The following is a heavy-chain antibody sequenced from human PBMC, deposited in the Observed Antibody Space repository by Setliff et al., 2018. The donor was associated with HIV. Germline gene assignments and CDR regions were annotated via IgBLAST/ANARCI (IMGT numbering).Heavy chain of an antibody. CDR2: IIPLLGTP. V-gene: IGHV1-69*06. CDR1: GGSFRNYA. Sequence: SVKVSCKASGGSFRNYAINWVRLAPGQGLEWMGGIIPLLGTPNYAHKFQGRVTITADKYSSTVYMELSSLRSEDSAVFYCARDRSGIAVAAPDAFDVWGQGTMVTV. D-gene: IGHD6-19*01. CDR3: ARDRSGIAVAAPDAFDV. J-gene: IGHJ3*01.